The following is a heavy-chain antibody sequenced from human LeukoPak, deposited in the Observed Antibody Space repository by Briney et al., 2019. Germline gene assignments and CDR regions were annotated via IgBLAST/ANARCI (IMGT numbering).Heavy chain of an antibody. D-gene: IGHD5-18*01. CDR1: VFTFSSYA. Sequence: PGRSLRLSCAASVFTFSSYAMHWVRQAPGKVLEWVAVISYYGSNKYYAGSVKGRFTISRDNSKNTLYLQMNSLRSEDTAVYYRARDSQRGYSYSDYWGQGTLVTVST. V-gene: IGHV3-30*04. J-gene: IGHJ4*02. CDR3: ARDSQRGYSYSDY. CDR2: ISYYGSNK.